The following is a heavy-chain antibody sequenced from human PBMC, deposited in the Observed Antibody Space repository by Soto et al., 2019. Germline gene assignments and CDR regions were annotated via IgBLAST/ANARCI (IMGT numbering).Heavy chain of an antibody. J-gene: IGHJ4*02. CDR3: ARDSRIMITFGGPAPFDY. V-gene: IGHV1-69*04. D-gene: IGHD3-16*01. CDR2: IIPILGIA. Sequence: GASVKVSCKASGGTFSSYTISWVRQAPGQGLEWMGRIIPILGIANYAQKFQGRVTITADKSTSTAYMELSSLRSDDTAVYYCARDSRIMITFGGPAPFDYWGQGTLVTVSS. CDR1: GGTFSSYT.